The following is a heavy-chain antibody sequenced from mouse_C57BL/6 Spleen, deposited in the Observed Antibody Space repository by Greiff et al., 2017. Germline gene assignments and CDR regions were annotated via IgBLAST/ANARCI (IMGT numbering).Heavy chain of an antibody. J-gene: IGHJ2*01. CDR3: ARWARDGEDY. CDR2: IRNKANGYTT. D-gene: IGHD3-3*01. V-gene: IGHV7-3*01. CDR1: GFTFTDYY. Sequence: EVHLVESGGGLVQPGGSLSLSCAASGFTFTDYYMSWVRQPPGKALEWLGFIRNKANGYTTEYSASVKGRFTISRDNSQSILYLQMNALRAEDSATYYCARWARDGEDYWGQGTTLTVSS.